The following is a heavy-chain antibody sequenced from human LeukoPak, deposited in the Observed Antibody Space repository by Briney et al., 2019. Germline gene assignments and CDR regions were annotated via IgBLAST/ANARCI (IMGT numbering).Heavy chain of an antibody. CDR1: GFTFSSYG. D-gene: IGHD3-22*01. CDR3: AKDFDSSVSLDY. V-gene: IGHV3-30*02. J-gene: IGHJ4*02. CDR2: IRYDGTNE. Sequence: GGSLRLSCAASGFTFSSYGMHWVRQAPGKGLEWVAFIRYDGTNEYYVDSVKGRFTISRDTSKNTLYLQMNSLRAEDTAVYYCAKDFDSSVSLDYWGQGDLVTVSS.